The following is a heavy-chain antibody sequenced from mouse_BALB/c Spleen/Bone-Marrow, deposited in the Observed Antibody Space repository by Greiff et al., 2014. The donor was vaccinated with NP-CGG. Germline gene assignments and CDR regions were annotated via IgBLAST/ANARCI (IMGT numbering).Heavy chain of an antibody. CDR2: INPSNGRT. CDR1: GYTFISYW. D-gene: IGHD3-1*01. V-gene: IGHV1S81*02. CDR3: ARSGYWYFDV. Sequence: QVQLQQPGAELVKPGASVKLSCKASGYTFISYWMHWVKQRPGQGLEWIGEINPSNGRTNYVEKFKSKATLSGDKSSSTVYMQLSSLTSEDSAVYYCARSGYWYFDVWGAGTTVTVSA. J-gene: IGHJ1*01.